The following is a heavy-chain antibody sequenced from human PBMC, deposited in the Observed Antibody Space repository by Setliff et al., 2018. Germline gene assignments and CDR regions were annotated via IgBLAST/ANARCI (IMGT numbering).Heavy chain of an antibody. CDR3: ARMSGFQYIDV. CDR2: IYTSWST. J-gene: IGHJ6*03. Sequence: PSETLSLTCTVSGDSISSRRNYWGWFRQPAGKEPEWIGQIYTSWSTNYNPSLKSRVTISLDTSKNQFSLSLTSVTAEDTAVYYCARMSGFQYIDVWDKGTTVTVSS. CDR1: GDSISSRRNY. D-gene: IGHD3-3*01. V-gene: IGHV4-61*09.